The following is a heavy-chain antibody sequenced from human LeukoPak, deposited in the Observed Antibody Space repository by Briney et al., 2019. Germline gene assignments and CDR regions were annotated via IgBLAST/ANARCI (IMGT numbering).Heavy chain of an antibody. D-gene: IGHD3-16*01. CDR3: ASELPRIGGQTDASDI. Sequence: TGGSLRLSCAVSGFTSSGDWMHWVRQAPGKGLVWVSRSKNDGSSTSYADSVKGRFTISRDNAKNTLYLQMNSLRAEDTAVYYCASELPRIGGQTDASDIWGQGTMVTVS. CDR2: SKNDGSST. CDR1: GFTSSGDW. J-gene: IGHJ3*02. V-gene: IGHV3-74*01.